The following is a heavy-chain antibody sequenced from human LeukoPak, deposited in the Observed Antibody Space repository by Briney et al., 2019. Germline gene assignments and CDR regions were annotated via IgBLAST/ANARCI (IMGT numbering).Heavy chain of an antibody. V-gene: IGHV4-31*03. CDR2: IYYSGST. CDR1: GGSISSGGYY. CDR3: ARELGGSYYVVN. D-gene: IGHD1-26*01. Sequence: SETLSLTCTVSGGSISSGGYYWSWIRRHPGKGLEWIGYIYYSGSTYYNPSLKSRVTISVDTSKNQFSLKLSSVTAADTAVYYCARELGGSYYVVNWGQGTLVIVSS. J-gene: IGHJ4*02.